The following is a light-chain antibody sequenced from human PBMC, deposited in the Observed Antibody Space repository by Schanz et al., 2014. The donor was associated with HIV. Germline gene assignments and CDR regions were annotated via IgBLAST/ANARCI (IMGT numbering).Light chain of an antibody. Sequence: QSALTQPASVSGSPGQSITLSCTGTSGGPVSFTPPSWYRHSPGKAPELIFYDVGHGPSRLSGHFSVSKSGNTASLTISGLQAEDEAYYYCTSWTNDSTILFGGGTKLTVL. V-gene: IGLV2-14*03. CDR2: DVG. CDR3: TSWTNDSTIL. CDR1: SGGPVSFTP. J-gene: IGLJ2*01.